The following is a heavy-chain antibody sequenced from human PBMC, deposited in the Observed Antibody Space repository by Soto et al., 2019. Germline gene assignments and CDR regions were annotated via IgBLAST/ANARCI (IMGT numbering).Heavy chain of an antibody. CDR3: AVHRASSGVALSNWFGP. V-gene: IGHV4-59*12. J-gene: IGHJ5*02. CDR2: IYYSGST. CDR1: GGSISVYY. Sequence: SDTLSLTCSVSGGSISVYYWSWIRQTPEKGLEWIGYIYYSGSTNYNPSLKSRVTMLIDMSRNQFSLKLTSVSAADTAVYYCAVHRASSGVALSNWFGPRAQGSPVTVSA. D-gene: IGHD3-10*01.